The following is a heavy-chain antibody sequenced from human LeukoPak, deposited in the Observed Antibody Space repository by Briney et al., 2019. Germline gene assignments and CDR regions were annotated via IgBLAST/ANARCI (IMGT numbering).Heavy chain of an antibody. CDR2: VSADGSER. CDR1: RFDFSHYG. Sequence: GGSLRLSCIGSRFDFSHYGMHWVRQAPGRGPEWVAVVSADGSERHYADAVKGRFTISKDNSKNTMFLQMSSLRIEDTAVYYXXKGSSAYGXXTXXXFDF. CDR3: XKGSSAYGXXTXXXFDF. D-gene: IGHD6-19*01. V-gene: IGHV3-30*03. J-gene: IGHJ4*01.